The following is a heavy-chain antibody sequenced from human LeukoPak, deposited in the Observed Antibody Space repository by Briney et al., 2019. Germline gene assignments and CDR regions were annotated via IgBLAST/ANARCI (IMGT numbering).Heavy chain of an antibody. CDR2: INPSGGST. Sequence: ASVKVSCKASGYTFPNYGISWVRQAPGQGLEWMGIINPSGGSTSYAQKFQGRVTMTRDMSTSTVYMELSSLRSEDTAVYYCARDPNSNAFDIWGQGTMVTVSS. V-gene: IGHV1-46*01. CDR1: GYTFPNYG. J-gene: IGHJ3*02. CDR3: ARDPNSNAFDI. D-gene: IGHD2/OR15-2a*01.